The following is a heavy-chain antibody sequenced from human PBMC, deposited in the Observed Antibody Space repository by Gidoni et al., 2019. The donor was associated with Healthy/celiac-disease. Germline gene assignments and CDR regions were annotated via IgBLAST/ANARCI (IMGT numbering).Heavy chain of an antibody. CDR1: GGAFTSYY. D-gene: IGHD3-22*01. J-gene: IGHJ3*02. CDR2: IKHCGRP. Sequence: QVQLQPWGAGVLTHSETLSLTFDVHGGAFTSYYWRWTRWPPGKGLEWYGDIKHCGRPNYNPSLKRRVTISVDTSTTQCSLKLSSVTAADTAVYYCATSVGYYYDSSGYPSAESFDIWGQGTMVTVSS. V-gene: IGHV4-34*01. CDR3: ATSVGYYYDSSGYPSAESFDI.